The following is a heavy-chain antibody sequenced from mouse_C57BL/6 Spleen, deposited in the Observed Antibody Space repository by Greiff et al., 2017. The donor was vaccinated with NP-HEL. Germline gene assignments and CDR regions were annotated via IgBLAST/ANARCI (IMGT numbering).Heavy chain of an antibody. CDR2: IHPNSGST. CDR3: AREGVVAEGY. Sequence: QVQLQQSGAELVKPGASVKLSCKASGHTFTSYWMHWVKQRPGQGLEWIGMIHPNSGSTNYNEKFKSKATLTVDKSSSTAYMQLSSLTSEDSAVYYCAREGVVAEGYWGQGTTLTVSS. J-gene: IGHJ2*01. V-gene: IGHV1-64*01. CDR1: GHTFTSYW. D-gene: IGHD1-1*01.